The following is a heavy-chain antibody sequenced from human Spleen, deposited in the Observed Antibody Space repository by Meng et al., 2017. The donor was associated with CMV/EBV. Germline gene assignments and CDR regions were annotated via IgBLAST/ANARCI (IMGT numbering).Heavy chain of an antibody. Sequence: GESLKISCSTSGFTFYNYAMNWVRQAPGKGLEWVACISSSGGYIDYADSVKGRFTISRDNAKNSLYLQLNSRRAEDTALYYCARDHCSSASCFRGYYGMDVWGQGTTVTVSS. V-gene: IGHV3-21*01. CDR3: ARDHCSSASCFRGYYGMDV. J-gene: IGHJ6*02. CDR1: GFTFYNYA. D-gene: IGHD2-2*01. CDR2: ISSSGGYI.